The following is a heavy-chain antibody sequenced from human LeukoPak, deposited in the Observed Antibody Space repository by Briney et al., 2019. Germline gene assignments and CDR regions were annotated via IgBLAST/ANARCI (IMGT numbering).Heavy chain of an antibody. Sequence: PGGSLRLSCAASGFTFSSYAMSWLRQAPQKGLEWVSGISVTGAITYYADSVKGQFTIARDNSKTTLYLQLNSMSADDTDVYYCAKSHITRYPLQYYFDLWGQGAQVSVSS. J-gene: IGHJ4*02. CDR3: AKSHITRYPLQYYFDL. D-gene: IGHD4-11*01. CDR1: GFTFSSYA. CDR2: ISVTGAIT. V-gene: IGHV3-23*01.